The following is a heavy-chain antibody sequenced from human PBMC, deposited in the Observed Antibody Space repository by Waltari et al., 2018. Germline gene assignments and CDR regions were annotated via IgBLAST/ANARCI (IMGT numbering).Heavy chain of an antibody. Sequence: EVQLVESGGGLVQPGGSLRLSCAASGFTVRSNYMSWVRQAPGKGLEWVSVIYSGGSTYYADSVKGRFTISRDNSKNTLYLQMNSLRAEDTAVYYCAREILGEYFDYWGQGTLVTVSS. D-gene: IGHD3-16*01. J-gene: IGHJ4*02. CDR2: IYSGGST. CDR3: AREILGEYFDY. CDR1: GFTVRSNY. V-gene: IGHV3-66*02.